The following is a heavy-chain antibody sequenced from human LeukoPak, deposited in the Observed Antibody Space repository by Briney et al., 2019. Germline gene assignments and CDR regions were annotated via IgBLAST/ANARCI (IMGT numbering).Heavy chain of an antibody. J-gene: IGHJ4*02. CDR2: MNPNRGNT. CDR3: AREPSSGWYSVY. V-gene: IGHV1-18*01. CDR1: GYTFTTYE. D-gene: IGHD6-19*01. Sequence: GASVKVSCKASGYTFTTYEIHWVRQASGQGLEWMGWMNPNRGNTNYAQKLQGRVTMTTDTSTSTAYMELRSLRSDDTAVYYCAREPSSGWYSVYWGQGTLVTVSS.